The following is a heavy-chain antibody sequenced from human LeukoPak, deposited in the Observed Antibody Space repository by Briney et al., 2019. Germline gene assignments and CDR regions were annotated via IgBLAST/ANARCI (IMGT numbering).Heavy chain of an antibody. D-gene: IGHD4-17*01. CDR1: GFTFSSYG. CDR3: ARDGGYGDYERSRFDP. CDR2: IWYDGSNK. V-gene: IGHV3-33*01. J-gene: IGHJ5*02. Sequence: GGSLRLSCAASGFTFSSYGMHWVRQAPGKGLEWVAVIWYDGSNKYYADSVKGRFTISRDNFKNTLYLQMNSLRAEDTAVYYCARDGGYGDYERSRFDPWGQGTLVTVSS.